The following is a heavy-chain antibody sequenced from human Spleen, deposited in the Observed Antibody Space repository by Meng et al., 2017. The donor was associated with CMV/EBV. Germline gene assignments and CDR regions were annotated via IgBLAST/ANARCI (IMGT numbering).Heavy chain of an antibody. CDR2: ISFSGSGT. CDR1: GFTFSDYY. CDR3: ARVPVVTQDAFDI. V-gene: IGHV3-11*04. D-gene: IGHD4-23*01. J-gene: IGHJ3*02. Sequence: GESLKISCAASGFTFSDYYMAWIHQAPGKGLEWISYISFSGSGTYYADSVKGRFTISRDNAKNSLYLQMNSLRAEDTAVYYCARVPVVTQDAFDIWGQGTMVTVSS.